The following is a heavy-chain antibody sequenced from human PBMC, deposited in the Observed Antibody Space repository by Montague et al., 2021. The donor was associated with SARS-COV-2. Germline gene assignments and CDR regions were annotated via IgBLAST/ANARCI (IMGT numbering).Heavy chain of an antibody. Sequence: SETRSLTGAVYGGSFSTCYWAWIRQSPGKGLEWIGNIDHSGNTNYNPSLKSRVSISVDTSSSQFPLYLTSVTAADAAVYYCARDQTVLEWIWYGMDVWGQGTTVTVSS. V-gene: IGHV4-34*01. J-gene: IGHJ6*02. D-gene: IGHD3-3*01. CDR3: ARDQTVLEWIWYGMDV. CDR1: GGSFSTCY. CDR2: IDHSGNT.